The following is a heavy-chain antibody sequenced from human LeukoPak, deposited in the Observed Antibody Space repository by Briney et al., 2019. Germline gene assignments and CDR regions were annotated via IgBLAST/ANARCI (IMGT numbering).Heavy chain of an antibody. V-gene: IGHV3-30*04. Sequence: GGSLRLSCAASGFTFSSYAMHWVRKAPGKGLEGGAVISYDGSNKYYADSVKGRFTISRDNAKNSLYLQMNSLRAEDTALYYCAKDGLSSSWSIFDYWGQGTLVTVSS. CDR3: AKDGLSSSWSIFDY. J-gene: IGHJ4*02. CDR2: ISYDGSNK. D-gene: IGHD6-13*01. CDR1: GFTFSSYA.